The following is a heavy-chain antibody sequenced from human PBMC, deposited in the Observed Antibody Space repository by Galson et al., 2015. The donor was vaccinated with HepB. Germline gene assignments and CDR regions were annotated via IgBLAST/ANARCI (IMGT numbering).Heavy chain of an antibody. CDR3: ARILASSSSWYDWFDP. CDR2: IFSNDEK. V-gene: IGHV2-26*01. Sequence: PALVKPPQTLTLPCTVSGFSLSNARMGVSWIRQPPGKALEWLAHIFSNDEKSYSTSLKSRLTISKDTSKSQVVLTMTNMDPVDTATYYCARILASSSSWYDWFDPWGQGTLVTVSS. J-gene: IGHJ5*02. CDR1: GFSLSNARMG. D-gene: IGHD6-13*01.